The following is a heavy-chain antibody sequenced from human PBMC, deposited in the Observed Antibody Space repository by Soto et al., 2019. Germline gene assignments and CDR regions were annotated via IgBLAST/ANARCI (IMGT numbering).Heavy chain of an antibody. D-gene: IGHD2-2*01. V-gene: IGHV4-59*01. J-gene: IGHJ6*02. CDR3: ARGKRDSTSCLDV. CDR1: TGSINGYY. Sequence: SETLSLTCRVSTGSINGYYWNWIRQSPGKGLEWIAFIYSSGSTNYNPSLKSRATISVDRSKNQVSLKLTSVTAADTAVYYCARGKRDSTSCLDVWGQGTTVTVSS. CDR2: IYSSGST.